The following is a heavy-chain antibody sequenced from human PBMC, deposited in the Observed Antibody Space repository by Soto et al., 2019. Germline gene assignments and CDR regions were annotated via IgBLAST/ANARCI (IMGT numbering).Heavy chain of an antibody. CDR2: IIPIFGTA. J-gene: IGHJ6*02. V-gene: IGHV1-69*13. D-gene: IGHD6-19*01. CDR1: RVAFGKFI. Sequence: SVKVSCKASRVAFGKFIVTWVRQAPGLGLEWVGGIIPIFGTANYAQKFQGRVTITADESTSTSYMEVNNLRSEDTAVYYCAKVRYSSPMGYYYGMDVWGQGTTVTVSS. CDR3: AKVRYSSPMGYYYGMDV.